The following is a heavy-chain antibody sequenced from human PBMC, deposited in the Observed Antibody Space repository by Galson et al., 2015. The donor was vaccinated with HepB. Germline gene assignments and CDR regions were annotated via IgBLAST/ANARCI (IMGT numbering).Heavy chain of an antibody. Sequence: SLRLSCAASGFTFSSYSMNWVRQAPGKGLEWVSYISSSSSTIYYADSVKGRFTISRDNAKNSLYLQMNGLRAEDTAVYYCARDLLIYCSGGSCKYYYYGMDVWGQGTTVTVSS. D-gene: IGHD2-15*01. J-gene: IGHJ6*02. CDR3: ARDLLIYCSGGSCKYYYYGMDV. CDR2: ISSSSSTI. CDR1: GFTFSSYS. V-gene: IGHV3-48*01.